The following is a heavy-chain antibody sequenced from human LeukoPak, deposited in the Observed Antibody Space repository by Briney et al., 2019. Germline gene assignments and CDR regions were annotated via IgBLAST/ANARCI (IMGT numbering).Heavy chain of an antibody. CDR2: MYHTGST. D-gene: IGHD2-15*01. CDR3: ARAGDGSGGDYYYYYYMDV. CDR1: GYSMSSGYY. Sequence: SETLSLTCTVSGYSMSSGYYWGWIRQPPERGLEWIGSMYHTGSTYYNPSLKSRVTISVDTSKNQFSLKLSSVTAADTAVYYCARAGDGSGGDYYYYYYMDVWGKGTTVTVSS. J-gene: IGHJ6*03. V-gene: IGHV4-38-2*02.